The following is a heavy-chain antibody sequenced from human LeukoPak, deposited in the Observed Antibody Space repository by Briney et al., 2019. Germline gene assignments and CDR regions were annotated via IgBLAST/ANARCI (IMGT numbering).Heavy chain of an antibody. D-gene: IGHD3-10*01. CDR2: IYPGDSDT. CDR3: ARDDYYGSGSYYNNFDY. V-gene: IGHV5-51*01. J-gene: IGHJ4*02. CDR1: GDSSINYW. Sequence: GEALQISCRGSGDSSINYWLAWVRRMPGKGVEWMGSIYPGDSDTRYSPSFQGQVTISADKSINTAYLQWSSLKASDTAMYYCARDDYYGSGSYYNNFDYWGQGTLVTVSS.